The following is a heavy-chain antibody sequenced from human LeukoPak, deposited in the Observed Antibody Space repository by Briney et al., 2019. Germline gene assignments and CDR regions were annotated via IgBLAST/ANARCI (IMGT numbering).Heavy chain of an antibody. D-gene: IGHD3-9*01. Sequence: GGSLRLSCAASGFTFSSYAMSWVRQAPGKGLEWVSALSGSGGSTYYADSVKGRFTISRDNSKNTLYLQMNSLRAEDTAVYYCARRYYDVLTGYSNWGQGTLVTVSS. V-gene: IGHV3-23*01. J-gene: IGHJ4*02. CDR3: ARRYYDVLTGYSN. CDR1: GFTFSSYA. CDR2: LSGSGGST.